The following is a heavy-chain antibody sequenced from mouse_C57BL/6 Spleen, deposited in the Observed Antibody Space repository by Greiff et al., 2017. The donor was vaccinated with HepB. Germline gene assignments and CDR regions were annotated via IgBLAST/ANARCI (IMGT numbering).Heavy chain of an antibody. J-gene: IGHJ2*01. D-gene: IGHD2-14*01. Sequence: DVQLQESGAELVRPGASVKLSCTASGFNIKDDYMHWVKQRPEQGLEWIGWIDPENGDTEYASKFQGKATITADTSSNTAYLQLSSLTSEDTAVYYCTTFRYHARSDYWGQGTTLTVSS. V-gene: IGHV14-4*01. CDR2: IDPENGDT. CDR1: GFNIKDDY. CDR3: TTFRYHARSDY.